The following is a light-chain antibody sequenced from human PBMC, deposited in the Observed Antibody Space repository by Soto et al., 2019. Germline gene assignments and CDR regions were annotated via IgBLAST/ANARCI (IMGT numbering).Light chain of an antibody. V-gene: IGLV2-8*01. Sequence: QSALTQPPSASGSPGQSVTISCTGTSGDVGAYNFVSWYQQHPGKAPKLMICEVSKRPSGVPDRFSGSKSGNTASLTVSGLQAEDEADYYCSSYAGSSARVVFGGGTKLTV. CDR1: SGDVGAYNF. CDR2: EVS. J-gene: IGLJ2*01. CDR3: SSYAGSSARVV.